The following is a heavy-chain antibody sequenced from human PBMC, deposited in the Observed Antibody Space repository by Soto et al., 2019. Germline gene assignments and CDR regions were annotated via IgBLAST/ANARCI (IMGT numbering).Heavy chain of an antibody. CDR1: GYTFTSYD. CDR3: ARTSSGTRGGFDP. D-gene: IGHD1-7*01. V-gene: IGHV1-8*01. Sequence: QVQLVQSGAEVKKSGASVKVSCKASGYTFTSYDINWVRQATGQGLEWMGWINPNHGNTGYAQKFQGRVTVTRDTSTSTVFMELSSLSSKDTAVYFCARTSSGTRGGFDPWGQGTRVTVSS. CDR2: INPNHGNT. J-gene: IGHJ5*02.